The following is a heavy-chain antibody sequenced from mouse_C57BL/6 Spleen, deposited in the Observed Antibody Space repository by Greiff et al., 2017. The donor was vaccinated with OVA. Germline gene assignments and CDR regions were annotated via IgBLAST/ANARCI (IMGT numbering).Heavy chain of an antibody. CDR2: IWSDGST. J-gene: IGHJ1*03. D-gene: IGHD1-1*01. CDR1: GFSLTSYG. Sequence: VQLVESGPGLVAPSQSLSITCTVSGFSLTSYGVHWVRQPPGKGLELLVVIWSDGSTTYNSAPKSRLSISKDNSKSQVFLKMNSLQTDDTAMYYCARHKDYYGSSDWYFDVWGTGTTVTVSS. V-gene: IGHV2-6-1*01. CDR3: ARHKDYYGSSDWYFDV.